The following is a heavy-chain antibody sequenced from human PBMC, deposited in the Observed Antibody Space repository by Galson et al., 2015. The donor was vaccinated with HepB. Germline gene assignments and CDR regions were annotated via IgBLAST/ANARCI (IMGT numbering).Heavy chain of an antibody. Sequence: SLRLSCAASGFTFSDYYMSWIRQAPGKGLEWVSYISSSSSYTNYADSVKGRFTISRDNAKNSPYLQMSSLRAEDTAVYYCARNRASWGTFDAFDIWGQGTMVTVSS. D-gene: IGHD2-2*01. CDR3: ARNRASWGTFDAFDI. CDR2: ISSSSSYT. J-gene: IGHJ3*02. CDR1: GFTFSDYY. V-gene: IGHV3-11*03.